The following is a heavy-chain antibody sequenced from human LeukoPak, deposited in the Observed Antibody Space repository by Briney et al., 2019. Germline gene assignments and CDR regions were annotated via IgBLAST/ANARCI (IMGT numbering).Heavy chain of an antibody. D-gene: IGHD3-3*01. CDR1: GGSISGYY. CDR2: IYYSGST. V-gene: IGHV4-59*01. CDR3: ARATRDFWSGSFDY. J-gene: IGHJ4*02. Sequence: NASETLSLTCTVSGGSISGYYWSWIRQPPGKGLEWIGYIYYSGSTNYNTPLKSRVTISVDTSKNQFSLKLSSVTAADTAVYYCARATRDFWSGSFDYWGQGTLVTVSS.